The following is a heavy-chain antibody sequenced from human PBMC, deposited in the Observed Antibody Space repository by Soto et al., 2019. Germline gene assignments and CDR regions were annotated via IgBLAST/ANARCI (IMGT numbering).Heavy chain of an antibody. J-gene: IGHJ5*02. CDR2: IIPIFGTT. CDR3: ARDRTDSGYYTNWLDP. D-gene: IGHD3-22*01. CDR1: GGTFGSDA. Sequence: QVHLMQSGAEVKKPGSSVKVSCKASGGTFGSDAITWVRQAPGQGLEWVGRIIPIFGTTNYAQNLQGRVTIPADKSTLTSYMELHSLTSDDTALDYCARDRTDSGYYTNWLDPWGQGTQVTVSS. V-gene: IGHV1-69*06.